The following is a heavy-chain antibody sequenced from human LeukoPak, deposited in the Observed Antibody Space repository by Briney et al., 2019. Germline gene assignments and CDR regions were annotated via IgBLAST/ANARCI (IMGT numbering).Heavy chain of an antibody. V-gene: IGHV4-39*01. CDR3: ARGLRLSWSPTDY. Sequence: PSETLSLTCTVSGGSISTSYYYWGWIRQPPGKGLEWIGNIHNSESTYYNPSLKSRVTISVDTSKDQFSLKLSSVTAADTAVYYCARGLRLSWSPTDYWGQGTLVTVSS. CDR1: GGSISTSYYY. CDR2: IHNSEST. J-gene: IGHJ4*02.